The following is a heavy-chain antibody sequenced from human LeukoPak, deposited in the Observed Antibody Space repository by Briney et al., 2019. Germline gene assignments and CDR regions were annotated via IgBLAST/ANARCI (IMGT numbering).Heavy chain of an antibody. Sequence: GGSLRLSCAASGFSFSSYSMNWVRQAPGKGLEWVSYISSGSISIYYSDSVKGRFTISRDDAKNSLSLQMNSLRAEDTAVYYCARDGDNNYYYGMDVWGQGTTVTVSS. CDR3: ARDGDNNYYYGMDV. D-gene: IGHD3-10*01. J-gene: IGHJ6*02. CDR2: ISSGSISI. CDR1: GFSFSSYS. V-gene: IGHV3-48*01.